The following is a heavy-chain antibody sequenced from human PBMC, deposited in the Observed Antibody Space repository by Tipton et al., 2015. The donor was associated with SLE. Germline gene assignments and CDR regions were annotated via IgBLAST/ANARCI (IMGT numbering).Heavy chain of an antibody. Sequence: TLSLTCTVSGGSISSYYWSWIRQPAGKGLEWIGRIYTSGSTNYNPSLKSRVTMSVDTSKNQFSLTLSSVTAADTAVYYCARELMVVRGLSRRDAFDIWGQGAMVTVSS. V-gene: IGHV4-4*07. CDR1: GGSISSYY. J-gene: IGHJ3*02. D-gene: IGHD3-10*01. CDR3: ARELMVVRGLSRRDAFDI. CDR2: IYTSGST.